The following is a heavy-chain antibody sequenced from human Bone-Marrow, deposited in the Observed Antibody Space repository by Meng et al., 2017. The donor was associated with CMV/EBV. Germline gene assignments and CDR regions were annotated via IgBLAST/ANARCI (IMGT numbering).Heavy chain of an antibody. CDR2: ISSSGSTI. J-gene: IGHJ6*02. V-gene: IGHV3-48*03. Sequence: GGSLRLSCAASGFTFSSYEMNWVRQAPGKGLEWVSYISSSGSTIYYADSVKCRFTISRDNAKNSLYLQMNSLRAEDTAVYYCARLGVVTEPYYYYYYGMDVWGQGTTVTVSS. CDR3: ARLGVVTEPYYYYYYGMDV. D-gene: IGHD3-3*01. CDR1: GFTFSSYE.